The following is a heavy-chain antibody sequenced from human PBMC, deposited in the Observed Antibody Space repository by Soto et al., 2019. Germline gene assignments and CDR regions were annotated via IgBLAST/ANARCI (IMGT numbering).Heavy chain of an antibody. V-gene: IGHV1-46*03. CDR3: SRGLGSGDY. Sequence: QVQLVQSGAEVKNPGASVTVSCRASGYTFTSYYIHWVRQAPGQGLEWMARINPNGGSTNYAQRFQGRVTVTRDTSTSIVYMELSSLRSEDTAVYYCSRGLGSGDYWGQGTLVTVSS. J-gene: IGHJ4*02. CDR2: INPNGGST. D-gene: IGHD3-10*01. CDR1: GYTFTSYY.